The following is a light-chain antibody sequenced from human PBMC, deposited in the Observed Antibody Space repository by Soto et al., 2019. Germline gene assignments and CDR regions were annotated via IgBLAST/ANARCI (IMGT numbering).Light chain of an antibody. Sequence: QSVLTQPPSASGTPGQRVTISCSGSSSNIGSNNVNWYQQLPGTAPKLLIYANDQRPSGVPDRFSGSESGTSASLAISGLQSEDEAVYYCAAWDDSLNGVVFGGGTKLTVL. CDR3: AAWDDSLNGVV. J-gene: IGLJ3*02. V-gene: IGLV1-44*01. CDR1: SSNIGSNN. CDR2: AND.